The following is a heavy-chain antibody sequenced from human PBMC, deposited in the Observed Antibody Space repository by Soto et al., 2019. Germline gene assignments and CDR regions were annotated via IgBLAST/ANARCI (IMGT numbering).Heavy chain of an antibody. Sequence: PGGSLRLSCAASGLTFGNYAFHWVRQAPGKGLEWVSGITWDSGSIGYADSVKGRFTISRDSAKNSLYLQMNSLRTDDTALYYCAKGFSSSWSWPFDSWGQGTVVTVSS. CDR2: ITWDSGSI. V-gene: IGHV3-9*01. CDR3: AKGFSSSWSWPFDS. D-gene: IGHD6-13*01. CDR1: GLTFGNYA. J-gene: IGHJ4*02.